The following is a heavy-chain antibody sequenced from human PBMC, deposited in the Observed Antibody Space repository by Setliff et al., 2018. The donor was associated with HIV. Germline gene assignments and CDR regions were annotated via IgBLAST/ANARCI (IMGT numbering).Heavy chain of an antibody. V-gene: IGHV3-23*01. D-gene: IGHD2-15*01. J-gene: IGHJ5*02. CDR3: ARSGGDCSGISCYSLRFDP. Sequence: GGSLRLSCAASGFTFSSYAMSWVRQTPGKGLEWVSFISSSAGSTYYSDSVKGRFTISRDNSNNMLFLQMNSLRTEDTAVYYCARSGGDCSGISCYSLRFDPWGHGTLVTVSS. CDR2: ISSSAGST. CDR1: GFTFSSYA.